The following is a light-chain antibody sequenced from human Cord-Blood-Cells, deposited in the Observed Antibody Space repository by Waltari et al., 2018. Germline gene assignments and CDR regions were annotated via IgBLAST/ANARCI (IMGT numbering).Light chain of an antibody. CDR2: AAS. CDR3: QQSYSTPYT. J-gene: IGKJ2*01. V-gene: IGKV1-39*01. Sequence: DIQMTQSPSSLSASVGDRVTITCRASQSISSYLNWYQQKPGKAPKRLIYAASSLQSGVPSRFRGSGSGTDFTLTISSLQPEDFATYYCQQSYSTPYTVGQGTKLEIK. CDR1: QSISSY.